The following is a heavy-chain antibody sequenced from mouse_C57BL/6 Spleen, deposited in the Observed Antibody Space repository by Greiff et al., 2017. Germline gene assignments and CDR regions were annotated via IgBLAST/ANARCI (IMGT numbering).Heavy chain of an antibody. CDR3: ARPAQATWFAY. V-gene: IGHV1-61*01. J-gene: IGHJ3*01. CDR1: GYTFTSYW. Sequence: QVQLQQPGAELVRPGSSVKLSCKASGYTFTSYWMDWVKQRPGQGLAWIGNIYPSDSETHYHQKFNDKATLTVDKSSSPAYMQLSSLTSEDSSVYYCARPAQATWFAYWGQGTLVTVSA. CDR2: IYPSDSET. D-gene: IGHD3-2*02.